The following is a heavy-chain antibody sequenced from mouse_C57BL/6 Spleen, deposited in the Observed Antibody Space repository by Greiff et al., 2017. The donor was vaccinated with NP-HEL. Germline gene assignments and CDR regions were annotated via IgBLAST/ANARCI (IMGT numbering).Heavy chain of an antibody. CDR2: IDPSDSYT. V-gene: IGHV1-59*01. CDR1: GYTFTSYW. D-gene: IGHD4-1*02. Sequence: VQLQQPGAELVRPGTSVKLSCKASGYTFTSYWMHWVKQRPGQGLEWIGVIDPSDSYTNYNQKFKGKATLTVDTSSSTAYMQLSSLTSEDSAVYYCASPTGSGYWGQGTTLTVSS. J-gene: IGHJ2*01. CDR3: ASPTGSGY.